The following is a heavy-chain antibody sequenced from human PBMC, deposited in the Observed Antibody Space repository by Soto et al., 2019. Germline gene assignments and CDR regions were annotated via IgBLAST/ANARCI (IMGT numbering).Heavy chain of an antibody. Sequence: GGSLRLSCAASGFTFSTYSMNWVRQAPGKGLEWVSYISSSSSPIYYADSVKGRFTISRDNAKNSLYLQMNSLRDEDTAVYYCARAKYYYDSPFDHWGQGTLVTVSS. J-gene: IGHJ4*02. CDR2: ISSSSSPI. CDR1: GFTFSTYS. V-gene: IGHV3-48*02. CDR3: ARAKYYYDSPFDH. D-gene: IGHD3-22*01.